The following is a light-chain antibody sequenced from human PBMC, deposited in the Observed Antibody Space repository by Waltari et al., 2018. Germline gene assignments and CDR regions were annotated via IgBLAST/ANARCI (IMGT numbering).Light chain of an antibody. Sequence: DIQMTQAPSTLSPSVGDRVPITCRASQSIATWLACYQQKPGKAPNLLIYEASSLGSGVPSRFSGSGSGTEFTLTISSLQPDDFATYYCQQYNSYPWTFGQGTKVEIK. CDR1: QSIATW. J-gene: IGKJ1*01. CDR3: QQYNSYPWT. V-gene: IGKV1-5*03. CDR2: EAS.